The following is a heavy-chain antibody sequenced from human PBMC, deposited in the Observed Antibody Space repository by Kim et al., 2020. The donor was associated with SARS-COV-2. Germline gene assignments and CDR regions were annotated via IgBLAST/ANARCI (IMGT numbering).Heavy chain of an antibody. V-gene: IGHV3-23*01. Sequence: SVKGRVTISRDHAKNTLYLQMNSLRAEDTAVYYWAKEVVVVAARSAYDYWGQGTLVTVSS. D-gene: IGHD2-15*01. J-gene: IGHJ4*02. CDR3: AKEVVVVAARSAYDY.